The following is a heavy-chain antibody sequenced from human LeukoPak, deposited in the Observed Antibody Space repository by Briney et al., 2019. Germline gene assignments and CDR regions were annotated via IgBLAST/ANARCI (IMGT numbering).Heavy chain of an antibody. D-gene: IGHD4-17*01. CDR3: ARDQTYGDYGGIPDY. V-gene: IGHV1-46*01. J-gene: IGHJ4*02. CDR1: GYIFSSHH. Sequence: ASVKVSCKASGYIFSSHHIHWVRQAPGQGLEWMGIINPSGGSTNYAQKFQGRVTMTRDTSTSTVYMELSSLRSEDTAVYYCARDQTYGDYGGIPDYWGQGTLVTVSS. CDR2: INPSGGST.